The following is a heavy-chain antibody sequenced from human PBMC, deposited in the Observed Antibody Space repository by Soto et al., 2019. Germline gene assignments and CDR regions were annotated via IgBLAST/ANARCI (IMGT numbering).Heavy chain of an antibody. CDR2: IYYSGST. J-gene: IGHJ6*02. V-gene: IGHV4-30-4*01. CDR3: ARDGPPITMVRGVYGMDV. CDR1: GGSISSGDYY. Sequence: QVPLQESGPGLVKPSQTLSLTCTVSGGSISSGDYYWSWIRQPPGKGLEWIGYIYYSGSTYYNPPLTRRVTLSVNKYKNQFHLKLSSVTAADTAVYYCARDGPPITMVRGVYGMDVWGQGTTVTVSS. D-gene: IGHD3-10*01.